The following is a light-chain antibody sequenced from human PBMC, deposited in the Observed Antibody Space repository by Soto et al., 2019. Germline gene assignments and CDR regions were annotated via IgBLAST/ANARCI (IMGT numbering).Light chain of an antibody. V-gene: IGLV1-47*02. J-gene: IGLJ2*01. CDR3: AAWDDSLSVL. CDR2: SDN. CDR1: SSNIGSNY. Sequence: QSVLTQPPSASGTPGQRVTISCSGSSSNIGSNYVCWYQHLPGTAPKLLIYSDNQRPSGVPDRFSGSKSGTSASLAISGLRSEDEADYYCAAWDDSLSVLFGGGTKLTVL.